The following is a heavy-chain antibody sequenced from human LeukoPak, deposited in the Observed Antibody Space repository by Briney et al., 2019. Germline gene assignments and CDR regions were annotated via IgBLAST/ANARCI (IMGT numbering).Heavy chain of an antibody. V-gene: IGHV3-11*06. CDR1: GFTFSDYY. CDR2: ISSSSSYT. CDR3: ARDLGYDILTGWGY. D-gene: IGHD3-9*01. Sequence: GGSLRLSCAASGFTFSDYYMSWIRQAPGKGLEWASYISSSSSYTNYADSVKGRFTISRDNAKNSLYLQMNSLRAEDTAVYYCARDLGYDILTGWGYWGQGTLVTVSS. J-gene: IGHJ4*02.